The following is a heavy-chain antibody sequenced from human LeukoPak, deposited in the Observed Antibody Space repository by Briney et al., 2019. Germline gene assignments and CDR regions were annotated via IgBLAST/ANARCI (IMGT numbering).Heavy chain of an antibody. CDR2: IKTKIDGGTT. Sequence: GGSLRLPCAAFGFTFNNAWMTWVRQAPGKGLEWVGRIKTKIDGGTTHYGAPVKGRFTISRDDSKNTLYLQMNSLKIEDTAVYYCTTGTAYSSGYHFWGQGTLVTVSS. V-gene: IGHV3-15*01. D-gene: IGHD6-19*01. CDR1: GFTFNNAW. J-gene: IGHJ4*02. CDR3: TTGTAYSSGYHF.